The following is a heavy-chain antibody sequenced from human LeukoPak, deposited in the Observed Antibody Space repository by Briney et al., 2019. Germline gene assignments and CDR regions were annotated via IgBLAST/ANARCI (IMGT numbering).Heavy chain of an antibody. CDR3: TTDPSNPRAAYYYDRSC. J-gene: IGHJ4*02. CDR1: GFTFSNAW. D-gene: IGHD3-22*01. Sequence: GGSLRLSCAASGFTFSNAWMSWVRQAPGKGLEWVGRIKSKTDGGTTDYAAPVKGRFTISRDDSKNTLYLQMNSLKTEDTAVYYCTTDPSNPRAAYYYDRSCWGQGTLVTVSS. V-gene: IGHV3-15*01. CDR2: IKSKTDGGTT.